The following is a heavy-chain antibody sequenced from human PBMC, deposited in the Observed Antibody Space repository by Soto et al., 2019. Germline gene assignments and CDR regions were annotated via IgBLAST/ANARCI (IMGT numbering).Heavy chain of an antibody. Sequence: SETLSLTCTVSGGSISSSSYYWGWIRQPPGKGLEWIGSIYYSGSTYYNPSLKSRVTISVDTSKNQFSLKLSSVTAADTAVYYCARRKEKGSGWYNSWFDPWGQGTLVTVSS. CDR2: IYYSGST. CDR1: GGSISSSSYY. V-gene: IGHV4-39*01. J-gene: IGHJ5*02. CDR3: ARRKEKGSGWYNSWFDP. D-gene: IGHD6-19*01.